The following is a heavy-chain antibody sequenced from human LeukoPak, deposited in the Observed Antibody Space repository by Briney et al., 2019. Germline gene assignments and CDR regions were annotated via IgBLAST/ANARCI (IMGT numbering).Heavy chain of an antibody. CDR1: GGSISSGDYY. Sequence: KSSETLSLTCTVSGGSISSGDYYWSWIRQPPGKGLAWIGYIYYSGSTYYNPSLKSRVTISVDTSKNQFSLKLSSVTAADTAVYYCARIIVVVPAAIEGFDYWGQGTLVTVSS. CDR3: ARIIVVVPAAIEGFDY. CDR2: IYYSGST. J-gene: IGHJ4*02. D-gene: IGHD2-2*02. V-gene: IGHV4-30-4*08.